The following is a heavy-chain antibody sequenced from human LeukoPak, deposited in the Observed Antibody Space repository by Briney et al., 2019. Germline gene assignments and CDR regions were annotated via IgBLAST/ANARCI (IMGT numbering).Heavy chain of an antibody. J-gene: IGHJ5*02. V-gene: IGHV1-69*13. CDR2: IIPIFGTA. Sequence: ASVKVPCKASGGTFSSYAISWVRQAPGQGLEWMGGIIPIFGTANYAQKFQGRVTITADESTSTAYMELSSLRSEDTAVYYCAREYYYDSSGYPPGFWFDPWGQGTLVTVSS. CDR3: AREYYYDSSGYPPGFWFDP. D-gene: IGHD3-22*01. CDR1: GGTFSSYA.